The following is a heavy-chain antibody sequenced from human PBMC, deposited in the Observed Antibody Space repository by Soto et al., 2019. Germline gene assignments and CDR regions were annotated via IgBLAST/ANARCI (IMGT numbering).Heavy chain of an antibody. Sequence: GASVKVSCKASGYTFTSYYMHWVRQAPGQGLEWMGIINPSGGSTSYAQKFQGRVTMTRDTSTSTVYMELSSLRSQDTAVYYCARASLTHSSSCPFDYWGQGTLVTVSS. J-gene: IGHJ4*02. D-gene: IGHD6-13*01. CDR2: INPSGGST. CDR1: GYTFTSYY. V-gene: IGHV1-46*03. CDR3: ARASLTHSSSCPFDY.